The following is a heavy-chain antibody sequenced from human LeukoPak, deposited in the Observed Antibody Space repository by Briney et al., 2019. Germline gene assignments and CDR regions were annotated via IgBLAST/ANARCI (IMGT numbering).Heavy chain of an antibody. J-gene: IGHJ3*02. CDR2: INPNSGGT. CDR1: GYTFTGYY. V-gene: IGHV1-2*04. CDR3: ARANDILTGTRVYGAFDI. D-gene: IGHD3-9*01. Sequence: VASVKVSCKASGYTFTGYYMHWVRQAPGQGLEWMGWINPNSGGTNYAQKFQGWVTTTRDTSISTAYMELSRLRSDDTAVYYCARANDILTGTRVYGAFDIWGQGTMVTVSS.